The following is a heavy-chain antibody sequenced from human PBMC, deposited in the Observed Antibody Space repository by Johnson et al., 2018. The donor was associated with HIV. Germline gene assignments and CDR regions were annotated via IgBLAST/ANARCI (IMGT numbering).Heavy chain of an antibody. CDR3: ARVYSSSSAHAFDI. V-gene: IGHV3-30*04. D-gene: IGHD6-6*01. CDR2: ISYDGSNK. J-gene: IGHJ3*02. Sequence: MQLVESGGGLVQPGRSLRLSCAASGFTFSSYAMHWVRQAPGKGLEWVAVISYDGSNKYYAYSVKGRFTISRDNSKNTLYLQMNSLRAEDTAVYYCARVYSSSSAHAFDIWGQGTMVTVSS. CDR1: GFTFSSYA.